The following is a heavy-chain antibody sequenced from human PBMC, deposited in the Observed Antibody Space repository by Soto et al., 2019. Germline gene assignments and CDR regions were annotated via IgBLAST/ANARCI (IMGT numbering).Heavy chain of an antibody. D-gene: IGHD3-22*01. V-gene: IGHV3-15*01. CDR2: IRSKTSSDTR. CDR1: GFPLTKAW. J-gene: IGHJ3*02. CDR3: TTDGFTGIVGI. Sequence: GGSLRLYFGASGFPLTKAWMTRVRQAPGKGLEWVGRIRSKTSSDTREYAAPVKGRFPISRDDSKNMLYLEMNSVKSEDTGGYYCTTDGFTGIVGIWGQGTMVIVSS.